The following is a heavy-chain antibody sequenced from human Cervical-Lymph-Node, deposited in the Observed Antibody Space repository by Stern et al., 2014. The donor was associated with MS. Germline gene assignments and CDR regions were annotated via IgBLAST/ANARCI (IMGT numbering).Heavy chain of an antibody. D-gene: IGHD3-22*01. CDR1: GFTFSLYD. Sequence: VQLVESGGGLVQPGRSLRLSCAASGFTFSLYDMHWVRQAPGQGLEWVAAISYDGDNKFYTDSVKGRFTISRDNSKSTLYLQLNSLRPEDTAIYYCAKDPGIYDSSGYLDAWGQGTVVTVSS. J-gene: IGHJ5*02. CDR3: AKDPGIYDSSGYLDA. CDR2: ISYDGDNK. V-gene: IGHV3-30*18.